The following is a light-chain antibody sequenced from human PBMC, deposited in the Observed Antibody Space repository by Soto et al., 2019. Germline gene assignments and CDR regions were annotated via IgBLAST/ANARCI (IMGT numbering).Light chain of an antibody. CDR3: QAYDNALGSSEA. CDR1: SFNIGAGYD. Sequence: QSVLTQPPSVSGAPGQRVTISCTGSSFNIGAGYDVHWYQQFPGTAPKLLIYANNNRPSGVPERFSGSRSGASASLAITGLQAEDEADYYCQAYDNALGSSEAFGGGTKVTV. J-gene: IGLJ2*01. V-gene: IGLV1-40*01. CDR2: ANN.